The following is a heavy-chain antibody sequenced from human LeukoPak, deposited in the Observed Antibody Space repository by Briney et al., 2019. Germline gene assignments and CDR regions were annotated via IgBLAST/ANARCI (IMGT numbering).Heavy chain of an antibody. D-gene: IGHD3-22*01. J-gene: IGHJ4*02. CDR2: IYPGDSDT. CDR1: GYSFTSYW. Sequence: GESLKISCKGSGYSFTSYWIGWVRQMPGKGLEWMGIIYPGDSDTRYSPSLQGQVTISADKSISTAYLQWSSLKASDTAMYYCARASGYYESSGCYDYWGQGTLVTVSS. V-gene: IGHV5-51*01. CDR3: ARASGYYESSGCYDY.